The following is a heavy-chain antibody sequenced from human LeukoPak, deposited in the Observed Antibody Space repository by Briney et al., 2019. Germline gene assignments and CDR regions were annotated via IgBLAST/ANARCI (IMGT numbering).Heavy chain of an antibody. V-gene: IGHV3-23*01. CDR3: ARTYSGSCYASFDY. CDR1: GFTFSSYA. Sequence: GGSLRLSCAASGFTFSSYAMSWVRQAPGKGLEWVSAISGSGGSTYYADSVKGRFTISRDNSKNTLYLQMNSLRAEDTAVYYCARTYSGSCYASFDYWGQGTLVTVSS. CDR2: ISGSGGST. J-gene: IGHJ4*02. D-gene: IGHD1-26*01.